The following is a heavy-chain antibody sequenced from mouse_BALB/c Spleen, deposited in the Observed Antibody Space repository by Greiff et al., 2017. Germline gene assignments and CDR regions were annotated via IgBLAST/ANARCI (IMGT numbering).Heavy chain of an antibody. J-gene: IGHJ2*01. CDR3: ARHDGKGGYFDY. D-gene: IGHD2-1*01. V-gene: IGHV5-6*01. CDR1: GFTFSSYG. Sequence: EVQLVESGGDLVKPGGSLKLSCAASGFTFSSYGMSWVRQTPDKRLEWVATISSGGSYTYYPDSVKGRFTISRDNAKNTLYLQMSSLKSEDTAMYYCARHDGKGGYFDYWGQGTTLTVSS. CDR2: ISSGGSYT.